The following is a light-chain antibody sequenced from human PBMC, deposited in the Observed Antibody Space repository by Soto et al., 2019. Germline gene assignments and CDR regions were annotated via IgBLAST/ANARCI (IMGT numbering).Light chain of an antibody. CDR1: SSNIGSNY. CDR3: GSWDSSLSAYV. J-gene: IGLJ1*01. CDR2: DDN. V-gene: IGLV1-51*01. Sequence: QSVLTQPPSASGTPGQRVTISCSGSSSNIGSNYVYWYQQLPGTAQKIIIYDDNKRTSGIPDRFSGSKSGTSATLGITGFQTGDEADYYCGSWDSSLSAYVFGTGTKVTVL.